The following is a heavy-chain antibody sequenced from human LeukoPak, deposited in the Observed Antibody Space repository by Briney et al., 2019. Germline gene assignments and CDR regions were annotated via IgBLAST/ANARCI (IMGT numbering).Heavy chain of an antibody. CDR3: AKDYLGGSSFFDS. CDR2: ISGSGGST. V-gene: IGHV3-23*01. J-gene: IGHJ4*02. Sequence: GGPLRLSCAASGFTFSSYAMSWVRQAPGKGLEWVSAISGSGGSTYYADSVKGRFTISRDNSKNTLYLQMNSLRAEDTAVYYCAKDYLGGSSFFDSWGQGTLVTVSS. CDR1: GFTFSSYA. D-gene: IGHD1-26*01.